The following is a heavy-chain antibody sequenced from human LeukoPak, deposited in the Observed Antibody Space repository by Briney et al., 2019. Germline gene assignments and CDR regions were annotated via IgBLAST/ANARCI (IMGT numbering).Heavy chain of an antibody. D-gene: IGHD6-13*01. CDR1: GFTFSSFT. Sequence: PGGSLRLSCTASGFTFSSFTMSWVRQAPGKGLEWVSAISGDGGSTYYADSVKGRFTFSRDNSKNTLYLEMASLRAEDTAVYYCAKGSAVSRPYYFDYWGQGTPVTVSS. V-gene: IGHV3-23*01. J-gene: IGHJ4*02. CDR3: AKGSAVSRPYYFDY. CDR2: ISGDGGST.